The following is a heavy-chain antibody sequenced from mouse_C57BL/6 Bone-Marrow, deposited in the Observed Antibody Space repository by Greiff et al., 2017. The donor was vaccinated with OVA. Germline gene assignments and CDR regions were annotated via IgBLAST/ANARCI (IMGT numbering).Heavy chain of an antibody. CDR2: IRNKANGYTT. Sequence: EVKLQESGGGLVQPGGSLSLSCAASGFTFTDYYMSWVRQPPGKALEWLGFIRNKANGYTTEYSASVKGRFTISRDNSQSILYLQMNALRAEDSATDYCARCLYDGYYGFAYWGQGTLVTVSA. D-gene: IGHD2-3*01. CDR3: ARCLYDGYYGFAY. J-gene: IGHJ3*01. V-gene: IGHV7-3*01. CDR1: GFTFTDYY.